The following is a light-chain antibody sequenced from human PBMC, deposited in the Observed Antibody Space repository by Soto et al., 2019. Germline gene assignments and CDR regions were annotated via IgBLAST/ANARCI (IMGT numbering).Light chain of an antibody. J-gene: IGKJ1*01. CDR1: QSVISK. Sequence: EIVMTQSPATLSVSPGEGATLSCRASQSVISKLAWYQQKPGQAPRLLIYGASTRATGIPARFSGSVSGTEFTLIISSLQSEDSAVYYCQQYNSWLWTVGQGTKVEIK. CDR2: GAS. V-gene: IGKV3-15*01. CDR3: QQYNSWLWT.